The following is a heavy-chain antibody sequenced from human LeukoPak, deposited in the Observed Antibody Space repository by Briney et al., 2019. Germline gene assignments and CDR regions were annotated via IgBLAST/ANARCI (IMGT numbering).Heavy chain of an antibody. D-gene: IGHD3-22*01. Sequence: GGSLRLSCAASGFSFSNSWMSWVRQAPGKGLEWVANIKQDGSEKYYVDSVKGRFTISRDNAKNSLYLRMNSLTAEDTAVYYCARIVVITYWYLDLWGRGTLVTVSS. CDR1: GFSFSNSW. CDR2: IKQDGSEK. CDR3: ARIVVITYWYLDL. J-gene: IGHJ2*01. V-gene: IGHV3-7*04.